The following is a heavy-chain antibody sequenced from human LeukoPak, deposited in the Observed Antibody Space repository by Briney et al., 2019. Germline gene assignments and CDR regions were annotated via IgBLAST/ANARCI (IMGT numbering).Heavy chain of an antibody. CDR2: ISGRGHST. D-gene: IGHD6-19*01. CDR1: GFAFSSYA. CDR3: TTEMAYSSGWYDY. Sequence: QAGGSLRLSCAASGFAFSSYAMTWVRQAPGKGLEWVSAISGRGHSTYYADSVEGRFIISRDNSKNTLYLQMNSLKTEDTAMYYCTTEMAYSSGWYDYWGQGTLVTVSS. J-gene: IGHJ4*02. V-gene: IGHV3-23*01.